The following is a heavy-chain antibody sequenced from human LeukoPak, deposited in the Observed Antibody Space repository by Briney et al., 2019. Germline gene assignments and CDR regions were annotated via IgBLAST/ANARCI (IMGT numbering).Heavy chain of an antibody. V-gene: IGHV3-23*01. CDR1: GFTYSSYA. D-gene: IGHD5-18*01. CDR3: PTRGGYTYGYPGY. CDR2: SSGSGNNT. Sequence: PGGSLRLSCSASGFTYSSYAMSWVRQAPGKGLEWVSASSGSGNNTYYADCGKGRFTSSRDTSKNTLNLQMNSLRAQDPALSHCPTRGGYTYGYPGYWGQATLPTVSS. J-gene: IGHJ1*01.